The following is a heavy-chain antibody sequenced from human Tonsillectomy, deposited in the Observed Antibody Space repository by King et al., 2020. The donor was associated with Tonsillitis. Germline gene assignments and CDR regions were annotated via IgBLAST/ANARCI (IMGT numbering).Heavy chain of an antibody. V-gene: IGHV3-9*01. CDR3: AKYKSEGSGYYPNTGWNYYFDY. CDR1: GFTFDDYA. J-gene: IGHJ4*02. Sequence: QLVQSGGGLVQPGRSLRLSCAASGFTFDDYAMHWVRQAPGKGLEWVSVISWNSGSIGYGDSVKGRFTISRDNAKNSLYLQMNSLRAEDTALYYCAKYKSEGSGYYPNTGWNYYFDYWGQGTPVTVSS. D-gene: IGHD3-22*01. CDR2: ISWNSGSI.